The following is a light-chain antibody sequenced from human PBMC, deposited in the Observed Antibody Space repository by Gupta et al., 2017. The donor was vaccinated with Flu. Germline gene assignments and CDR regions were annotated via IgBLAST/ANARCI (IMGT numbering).Light chain of an antibody. CDR2: MGC. V-gene: IGKV2-30*01. CDR3: MQCSEWPRT. J-gene: IGKJ1*01. CDR1: DILGDRDGNNV. Sequence: VALGKPASTSCSGSDILGDRDGNNVLNWIQQTGGEAPRRLIYMGCHRGSGVPDRFSGSGTGADFTLKISRRSADDVGVCCCMQCSEWPRTFGEGTKVEIK.